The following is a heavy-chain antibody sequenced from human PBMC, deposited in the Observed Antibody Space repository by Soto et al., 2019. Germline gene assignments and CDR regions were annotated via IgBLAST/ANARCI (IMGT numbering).Heavy chain of an antibody. Sequence: SETLSLTCTVSGGSISSYYWSWIRQPPGKGLEWIGYIYYSGSTNYNPSLKSRVTISVDASKNQFSLKLSSVTAADTAVYYCAATYYDILTGYYNFEYWGQGTLVTVS. D-gene: IGHD3-9*01. CDR2: IYYSGST. CDR3: AATYYDILTGYYNFEY. J-gene: IGHJ4*02. V-gene: IGHV4-59*01. CDR1: GGSISSYY.